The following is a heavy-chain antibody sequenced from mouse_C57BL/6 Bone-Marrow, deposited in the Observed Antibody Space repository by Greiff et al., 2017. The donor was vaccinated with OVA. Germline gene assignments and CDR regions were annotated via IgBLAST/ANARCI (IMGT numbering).Heavy chain of an antibody. CDR3: ARDSNYGVD. D-gene: IGHD2-5*01. V-gene: IGHV1-80*01. J-gene: IGHJ2*01. CDR1: GYAFSSYW. Sequence: QVQLQQSGAELVKPGASVKISCKASGYAFSSYWMNWVKRRPGKGLEWIGQIYPGDGDTNYNGKFKGKATLTADKSSSTAYMQLSSLTSEDSAVYFCARDSNYGVDWGQGTTLTVSS. CDR2: IYPGDGDT.